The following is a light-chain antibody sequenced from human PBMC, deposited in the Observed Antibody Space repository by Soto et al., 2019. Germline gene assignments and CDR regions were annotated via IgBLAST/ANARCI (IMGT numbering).Light chain of an antibody. CDR3: QQYNTWPGWT. Sequence: EVVMTQSPAALSVSPGERATLSCRASQSINSNLAWYQQKPGQAPRLLVYGASTMATGIPARFSGTGSGTEFXLXIXSLXSXXFAVYYCQQYNTWPGWTFGQGTKVEIK. CDR1: QSINSN. J-gene: IGKJ1*01. CDR2: GAS. V-gene: IGKV3-15*01.